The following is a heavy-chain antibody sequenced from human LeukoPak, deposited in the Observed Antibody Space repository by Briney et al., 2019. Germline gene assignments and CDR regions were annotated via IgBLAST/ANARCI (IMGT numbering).Heavy chain of an antibody. D-gene: IGHD3-9*01. CDR1: GFTFSIYS. Sequence: GGSLRLSCAASGFTFSIYSMNWVRQAPGKGLEWVSSISTSSSYKYYADSLKGRSTVSRDNAKNSLYLQMNSLGAEDTAVYYCARHSDYDILTGPNDYWGQGTLVTVSS. CDR3: ARHSDYDILTGPNDY. J-gene: IGHJ4*02. CDR2: ISTSSSYK. V-gene: IGHV3-21*01.